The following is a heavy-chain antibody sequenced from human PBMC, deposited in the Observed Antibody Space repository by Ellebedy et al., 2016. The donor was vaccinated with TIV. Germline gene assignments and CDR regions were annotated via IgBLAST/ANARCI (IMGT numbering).Heavy chain of an antibody. D-gene: IGHD1-26*01. Sequence: GESLKISCTASGFTLGDYAVSWFRQAPGKGLEWVAFIRSKAHGETTEYAASVKGRFTISRDDSKSIAYLQMNSLKTEDTAVYYCTREDTYSGSYYPDYWGQGTLVTVSS. J-gene: IGHJ4*02. V-gene: IGHV3-49*03. CDR3: TREDTYSGSYYPDY. CDR2: IRSKAHGETT. CDR1: GFTLGDYA.